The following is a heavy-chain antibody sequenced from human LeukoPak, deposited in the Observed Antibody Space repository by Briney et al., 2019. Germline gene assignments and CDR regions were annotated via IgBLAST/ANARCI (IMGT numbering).Heavy chain of an antibody. CDR3: ATPPASRYCSGGSCQNYFDY. CDR1: GFTFSSYA. D-gene: IGHD2-15*01. V-gene: IGHV3-23*01. Sequence: GGSLRLSCAASGFTFSSYAMSWVRQAPGKGLEWVSAISGSGGSTYYADSVKGRFTISRDNSKNTLYLQMNSLRAEDTAVYNCATPPASRYCSGGSCQNYFDYWGQGTLVTVSS. J-gene: IGHJ4*02. CDR2: ISGSGGST.